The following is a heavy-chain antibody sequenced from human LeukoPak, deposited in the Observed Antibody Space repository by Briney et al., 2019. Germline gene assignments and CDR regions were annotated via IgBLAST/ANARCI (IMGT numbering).Heavy chain of an antibody. J-gene: IGHJ6*02. D-gene: IGHD2-2*01. CDR3: ARGICSRTSCSDGFGMDV. V-gene: IGHV3-30*04. CDR2: ISYDGSLT. Sequence: PGRSLRLSCAASGFTFSSYSMHWVRQAPGKGLEWVAAISYDGSLTYYADSVKGRFTISRDNSKNTLYLQMNSLRAEDTAAYYCARGICSRTSCSDGFGMDVWGQGSTVTVSS. CDR1: GFTFSSYS.